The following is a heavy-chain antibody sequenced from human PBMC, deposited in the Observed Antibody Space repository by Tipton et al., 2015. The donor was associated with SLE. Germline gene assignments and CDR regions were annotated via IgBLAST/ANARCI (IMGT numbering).Heavy chain of an antibody. CDR2: ISTYNGNT. CDR3: ARVRVDTAMGVFDF. Sequence: QSGPEVKRPGASVKVSCKASGHTLTTNYIHWVRQAPGQGLEWMGWISTYNGNTNYAQKLQGRVTMTSDTSTSTAYMELRSLRSDDTAIYYCARVRVDTAMGVFDFWGQGTLVTVSS. V-gene: IGHV1-18*04. CDR1: GHTLTTNY. D-gene: IGHD5-18*01. J-gene: IGHJ4*02.